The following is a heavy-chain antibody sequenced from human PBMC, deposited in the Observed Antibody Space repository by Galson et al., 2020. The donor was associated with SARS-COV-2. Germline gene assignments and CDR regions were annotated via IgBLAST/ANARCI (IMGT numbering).Heavy chain of an antibody. V-gene: IGHV3-48*03. D-gene: IGHD4-17*01. J-gene: IGHJ4*02. CDR2: ISMSGITI. CDR3: TTGEVYFQY. Sequence: GGSLRLSCIASGLSFSGQEMNWVRQTPGKGLEWLSYISMSGITIYYADSVKGRFSISRDNSKNSLNNLRVEDTAVYYCTTGEVYFQYWGQGTLVTVSS. CDR1: GLSFSGQE.